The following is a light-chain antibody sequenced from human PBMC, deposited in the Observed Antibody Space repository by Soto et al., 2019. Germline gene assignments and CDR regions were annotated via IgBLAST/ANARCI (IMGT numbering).Light chain of an antibody. CDR1: QSVSSN. J-gene: IGKJ1*01. CDR3: QQYNNWPRT. CDR2: GAS. V-gene: IGKV3-15*01. Sequence: EIVMTQSPATLSVSPGERATLSCRASQSVSSNLAWYQQKPGQAPRLLIYGASTRATGIPARFSVSGSGTEFTLTISSLQSADFAVYYCQQYNNWPRTFGQGTKVEIK.